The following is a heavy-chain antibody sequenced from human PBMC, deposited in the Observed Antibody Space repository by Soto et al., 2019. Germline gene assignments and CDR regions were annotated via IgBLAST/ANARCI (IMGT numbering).Heavy chain of an antibody. V-gene: IGHV1-2*02. J-gene: IGHJ6*02. CDR3: ARDPSSFLGRVYGMDV. Sequence: QVQHVQSGAEVKKPGDSVKVSCKASGYSFTGHYMHWVRRAPGQGLEWMGWVNLNTGGTDYAQEFQGRVTMTTATSIRTVYSEVTRLKFDDTAIYYCARDPSSFLGRVYGMDVWGQGTAVTVSS. CDR2: VNLNTGGT. CDR1: GYSFTGHY.